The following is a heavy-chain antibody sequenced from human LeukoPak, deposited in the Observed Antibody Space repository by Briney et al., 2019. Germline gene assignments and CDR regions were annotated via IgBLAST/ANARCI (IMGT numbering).Heavy chain of an antibody. Sequence: ASVKVSCKASGYTFTSYGISWVRQAPGQGLEWMGWISAYNGNTNYAQKLQGRVTMTTDTSTRTAYMELRSLRSDDPAVYYCASGDEAGYSSGWYAYWGQGTLVTVSS. CDR1: GYTFTSYG. D-gene: IGHD6-19*01. J-gene: IGHJ4*02. CDR2: ISAYNGNT. CDR3: ASGDEAGYSSGWYAY. V-gene: IGHV1-18*01.